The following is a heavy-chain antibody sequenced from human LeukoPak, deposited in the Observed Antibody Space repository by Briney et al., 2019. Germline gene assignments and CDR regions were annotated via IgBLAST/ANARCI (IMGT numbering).Heavy chain of an antibody. D-gene: IGHD3-22*01. V-gene: IGHV3-23*01. CDR2: ISGSGDNT. CDR1: GFTLSSYA. CDR3: AKGSYYDSSGSFYFDY. J-gene: IGHJ4*02. Sequence: GGSLRLSCAASGFTLSSYAMSWVRQAPGKGLEWVSGISGSGDNTYYADSVKGRFTISRDNSKNTLYVQVNSLETEDTAAYYCAKGSYYDSSGSFYFDYWGQGTLVTVSS.